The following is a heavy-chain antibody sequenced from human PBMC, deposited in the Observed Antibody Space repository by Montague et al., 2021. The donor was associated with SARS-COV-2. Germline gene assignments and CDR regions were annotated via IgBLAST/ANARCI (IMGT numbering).Heavy chain of an antibody. CDR3: ARAAAGYYYYGMDV. CDR2: ISGSGGST. Sequence: FLSLSCSASGFTFSSYAISWVRQAPGKGLEWVSAISGSGGSTYYADSVKGRFTISRDNSKNTLYLQMNSLRAEDTAVYYCARAAAGYYYYGMDVWGQGTTVTVSS. V-gene: IGHV3-23*01. J-gene: IGHJ6*02. D-gene: IGHD6-13*01. CDR1: GFTFSSYA.